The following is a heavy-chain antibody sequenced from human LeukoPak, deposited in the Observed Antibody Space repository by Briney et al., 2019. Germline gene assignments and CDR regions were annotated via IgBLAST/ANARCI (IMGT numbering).Heavy chain of an antibody. Sequence: GGSLRLSCAASGFSISNLYISWVRQAPGKGLEWVSVIYSDDRTYYADSVKGRFTISRDTSKNNLYLQMNSLRAEDSAVYYCARDGEYSGGYGLDVWGQGTTVTVS. V-gene: IGHV3-66*01. CDR3: ARDGEYSGGYGLDV. CDR2: IYSDDRT. J-gene: IGHJ6*02. D-gene: IGHD5-18*01. CDR1: GFSISNLY.